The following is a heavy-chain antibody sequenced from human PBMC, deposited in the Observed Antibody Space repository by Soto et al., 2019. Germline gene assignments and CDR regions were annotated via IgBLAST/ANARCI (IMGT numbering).Heavy chain of an antibody. D-gene: IGHD3-10*01. J-gene: IGHJ4*02. V-gene: IGHV1-18*01. CDR2: ISAYNGNT. CDR1: GYTFTSYG. CDR3: ASAYGTGSRFAY. Sequence: QVQLVQSGAEVKKPGASVKVSCKASGYTFTSYGISWVRQAPGQGLEWMGWISAYNGNTNYAQKLQGRVTMTTDTPTSTAYMELSRLRSDGTAVYYWASAYGTGSRFAYGGQGPLVTVSS.